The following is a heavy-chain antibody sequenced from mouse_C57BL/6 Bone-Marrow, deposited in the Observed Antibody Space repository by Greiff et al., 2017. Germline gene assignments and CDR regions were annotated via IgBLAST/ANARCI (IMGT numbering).Heavy chain of an antibody. J-gene: IGHJ3*01. D-gene: IGHD1-1*01. V-gene: IGHV5-4*01. CDR3: ARVAHYYGSSYVGFAY. Sequence: EVQVVESGGGLVKPGGSLKLSCAASGFTFSSYAMSWVRQTPEKRLEWVATISDGGSYTYYPDNVKGRFTISRDNAKNNLYLQMSHLKSEDTAMYYCARVAHYYGSSYVGFAYWGQGTLVTVSA. CDR1: GFTFSSYA. CDR2: ISDGGSYT.